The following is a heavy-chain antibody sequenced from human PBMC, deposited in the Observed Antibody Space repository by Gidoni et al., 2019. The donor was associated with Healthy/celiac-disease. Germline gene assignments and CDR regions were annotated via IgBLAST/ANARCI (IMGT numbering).Heavy chain of an antibody. CDR1: GFTFSSYG. J-gene: IGHJ4*02. D-gene: IGHD3-10*01. Sequence: QVQLVESGGGVVQPGRSLRLSCAASGFTFSSYGMHWVRQAPGKGLEWVAVIWYDGSNKYYADSVKGRFTISRDNSKNTLYLQMNSLRAEDTAVYYCASSLWFGELDYWGQGTLVTVSS. V-gene: IGHV3-33*01. CDR2: IWYDGSNK. CDR3: ASSLWFGELDY.